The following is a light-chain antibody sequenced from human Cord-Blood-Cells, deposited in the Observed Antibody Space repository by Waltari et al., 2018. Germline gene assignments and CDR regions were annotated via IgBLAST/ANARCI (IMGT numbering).Light chain of an antibody. V-gene: IGKV3-11*01. Sequence: EIVLTQSPATLSLSPGERATTSCRASQSVSRYLACYQQKPGQDPRLLIYDASNRATGIPARFSGSGSGTDFTLTISSLEPEDFAVYYCQQRSNWPPVTFGQGTRLEIK. CDR1: QSVSRY. J-gene: IGKJ5*01. CDR3: QQRSNWPPVT. CDR2: DAS.